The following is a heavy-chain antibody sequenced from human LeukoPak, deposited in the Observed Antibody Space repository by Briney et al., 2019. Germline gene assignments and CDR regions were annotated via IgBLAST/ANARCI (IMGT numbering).Heavy chain of an antibody. CDR3: ASCFNWNESLGAFDI. Sequence: GASVKVSCKASGYTFTSYGISWVRQAPGQGLEWMGWISAYNGNTNYAQKLQGRVTMTTDTSTSTAYMELRSLRSGDTAVYYCASCFNWNESLGAFDIWGQGTMVTVSS. CDR1: GYTFTSYG. D-gene: IGHD1-20*01. CDR2: ISAYNGNT. V-gene: IGHV1-18*01. J-gene: IGHJ3*02.